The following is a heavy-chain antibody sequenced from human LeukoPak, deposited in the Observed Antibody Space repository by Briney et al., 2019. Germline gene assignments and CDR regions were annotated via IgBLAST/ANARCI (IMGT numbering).Heavy chain of an antibody. J-gene: IGHJ4*02. V-gene: IGHV3-74*01. CDR3: ARAPGNTYGYLEY. Sequence: GGSLRLSCAASGLTLSGYWLHWVRQAPGKGVVWVSRIYGDARSTSYAGSVKGRFTISRDNAKSTLYLQINSLRVEDTAVYYCARAPGNTYGYLEYWGQGTLVTVCS. CDR2: IYGDARST. CDR1: GLTLSGYW. D-gene: IGHD5-18*01.